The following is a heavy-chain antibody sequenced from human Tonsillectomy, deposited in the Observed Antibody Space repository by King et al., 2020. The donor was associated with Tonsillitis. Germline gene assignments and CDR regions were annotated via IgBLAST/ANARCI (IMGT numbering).Heavy chain of an antibody. CDR3: ARDGGYSSFLGWFDP. V-gene: IGHV1-2*02. CDR2: INPNSGGT. Sequence: QLVQSGAEVKKPGASVKVSCKASAYTFTDYYMHWVRQAPGQGLEWMGWINPNSGGTNYAQKFQGRFTMTRDTSISTAYMELSRLRSDDTAVYYCARDGGYSSFLGWFDPWGQGTLVTVSS. D-gene: IGHD6-13*01. J-gene: IGHJ5*02. CDR1: AYTFTDYY.